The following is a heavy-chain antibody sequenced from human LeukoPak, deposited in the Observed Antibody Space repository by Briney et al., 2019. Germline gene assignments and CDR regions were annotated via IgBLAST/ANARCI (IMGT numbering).Heavy chain of an antibody. D-gene: IGHD6-13*01. CDR1: GFTFSSYG. V-gene: IGHV3-30*03. J-gene: IGHJ4*02. CDR2: ISYDGSNK. CDR3: TTPGIAAVGTRGYYFDY. Sequence: GGSLRLSCAASGFTFSSYGMHWVRQAPGKGLEWVAVISYDGSNKYYADSVKGRFTISRDNSKNTLYLQMNSLRAEDTAVYYCTTPGIAAVGTRGYYFDYWGQGTLVTVSS.